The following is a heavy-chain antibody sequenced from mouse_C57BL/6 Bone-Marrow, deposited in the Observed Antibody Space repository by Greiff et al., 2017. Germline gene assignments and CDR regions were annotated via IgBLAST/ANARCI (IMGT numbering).Heavy chain of an antibody. CDR2: ISSGGDYI. J-gene: IGHJ4*01. CDR3: TNYGNYDAMDY. D-gene: IGHD2-1*01. CDR1: GFTFSSYA. V-gene: IGHV5-9-1*02. Sequence: DVMLVESGEGLVKPGGSLKLSCAASGFTFSSYAMSWVRQTPEKGLEWVAYISSGGDYIYYADTVKGRFTISRDNARNTLYLQMSSLNSEDTAMYYCTNYGNYDAMDYWGQGTSVTVSS.